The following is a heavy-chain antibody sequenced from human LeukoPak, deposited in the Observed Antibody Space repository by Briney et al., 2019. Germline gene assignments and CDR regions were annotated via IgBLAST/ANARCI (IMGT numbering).Heavy chain of an antibody. V-gene: IGHV3-23*01. CDR3: AKDRFKQLRFLSWFDP. J-gene: IGHJ5*02. D-gene: IGHD3-3*01. CDR2: ISGNGGRT. Sequence: LTGGSLRLSCAASGFTFSSYAMSWVRQTPGKGLEWVSVISGNGGRTYYADSVKGRFTISRDNSKNTLYLQMNSLRAEDTAVYYCAKDRFKQLRFLSWFDPWGQGTLVTVSS. CDR1: GFTFSSYA.